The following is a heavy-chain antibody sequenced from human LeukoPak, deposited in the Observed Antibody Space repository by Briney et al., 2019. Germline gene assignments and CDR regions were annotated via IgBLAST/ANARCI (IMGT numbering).Heavy chain of an antibody. Sequence: SETLSLTCAVYGGSFSGYYWSWIRQPPGKGLEWIGEINHSGSTNYNPSLKSRVTISVDTSKNQFSLKLSSVTAADTAVYYCARPPVAGNGAFDIWGQGAMVTVSS. J-gene: IGHJ3*02. V-gene: IGHV4-34*01. CDR3: ARPPVAGNGAFDI. D-gene: IGHD6-19*01. CDR2: INHSGST. CDR1: GGSFSGYY.